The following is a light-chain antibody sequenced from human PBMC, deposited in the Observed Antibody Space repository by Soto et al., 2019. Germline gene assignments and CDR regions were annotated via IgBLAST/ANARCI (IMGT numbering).Light chain of an antibody. V-gene: IGKV3-15*01. CDR1: RNVSNT. CDR3: QQYNDWWT. J-gene: IGKJ1*01. Sequence: EIVMTQSPVTLAVSPGERATLSCRASRNVSNTLAWYQHKPGQAPRLLIYGASTRATGVPARFSGSGSGTEFTLTISSLQSEDFAVYFCQQYNDWWTFGQGTKVEIK. CDR2: GAS.